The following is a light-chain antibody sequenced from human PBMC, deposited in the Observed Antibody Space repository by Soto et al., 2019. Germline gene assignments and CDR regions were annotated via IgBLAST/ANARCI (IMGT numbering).Light chain of an antibody. CDR1: QDISNY. CDR2: DAS. CDR3: QQYDNLPFT. Sequence: DIQMTQSPSSLSASVGDRVTITCQASQDISNYLNWYQQKPGKAPKLLIYDASNLETGVPSRFSGSGSGTDFTFTISSLQPEDIATYYCQQYDNLPFTFGSGTKMDIK. V-gene: IGKV1-33*01. J-gene: IGKJ3*01.